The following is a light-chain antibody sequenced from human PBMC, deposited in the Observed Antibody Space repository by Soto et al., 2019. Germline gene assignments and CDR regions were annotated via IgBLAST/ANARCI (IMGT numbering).Light chain of an antibody. CDR1: QSISSW. CDR2: DAS. V-gene: IGKV1-5*01. CDR3: QQYNSYPWT. Sequence: EIQMTQSPSTLSASVGDRVTITCRSSQSISSWLAWYQQKPGKAPKILIYDASSLESGVTSRFSGSGSGPEYTITISSLHPDDFATYYSQQYNSYPWTFGHGTKGDI. J-gene: IGKJ1*01.